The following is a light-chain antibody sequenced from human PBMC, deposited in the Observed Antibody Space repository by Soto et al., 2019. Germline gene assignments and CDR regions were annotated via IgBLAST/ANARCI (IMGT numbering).Light chain of an antibody. CDR1: SSDVGGFKY. Sequence: QSVLTQPRSVSGSPGQSVTISCTGTSSDVGGFKYVSWYQQHPGKAPKLIIFDASKRPSGVPDRFSGSKSGYTASLTISGLQGEDEADYYCCSYAANYVRFGGGTQVNVL. CDR3: CSYAANYVR. CDR2: DAS. J-gene: IGLJ2*01. V-gene: IGLV2-11*01.